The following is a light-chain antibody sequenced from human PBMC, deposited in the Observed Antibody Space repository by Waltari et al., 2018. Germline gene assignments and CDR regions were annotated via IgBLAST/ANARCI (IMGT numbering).Light chain of an antibody. CDR3: AAWDDSLHGHWV. J-gene: IGLJ3*02. CDR1: SSTIGDNV. CDR2: RSD. Sequence: QSVLTQPPSASGTPGQRVTISCSGSSSTIGDNVVNCYKQLPGKAPTLLIYRSDQRHSGVPDRFSGSKSGTIASLAISGLQSADEGDYYCAAWDDSLHGHWVFGGGTKVTVL. V-gene: IGLV1-44*01.